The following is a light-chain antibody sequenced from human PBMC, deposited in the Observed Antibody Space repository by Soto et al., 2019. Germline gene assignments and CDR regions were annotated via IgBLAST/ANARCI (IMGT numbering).Light chain of an antibody. J-gene: IGKJ1*01. CDR3: KKYNSYS. CDR2: HAS. V-gene: IGKV1-5*01. Sequence: DIEMTQSHSTLPASVGDRVTITCRASQSISNWLALYQQKPGTAPKVLIHHASNLQSGVPSRFSGSGSATELTLTISSLPPDDFATYCFKKYNSYSFGQGTKVAIK. CDR1: QSISNW.